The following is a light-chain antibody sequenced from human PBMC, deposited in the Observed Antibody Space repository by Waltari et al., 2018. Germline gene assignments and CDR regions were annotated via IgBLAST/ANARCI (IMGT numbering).Light chain of an antibody. CDR3: QQYYSTPT. CDR1: QSVLYSSNNKNY. Sequence: DIVMTQSPDSLAVSLGERATINCKSSQSVLYSSNNKNYLAWYQQKPGHPPKLLIYWASTRESGVPDRVSGSGSETEFTLTVSSLQAEDVAVYYCQQYYSTPTFGQGTKLEIK. J-gene: IGKJ2*01. V-gene: IGKV4-1*01. CDR2: WAS.